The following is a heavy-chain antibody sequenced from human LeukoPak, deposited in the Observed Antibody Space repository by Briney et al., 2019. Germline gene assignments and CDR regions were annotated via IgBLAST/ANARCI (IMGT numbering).Heavy chain of an antibody. D-gene: IGHD5-12*01. CDR1: GFTFSNYG. Sequence: GGSLRLSCAASGFTFSNYGMHWVRQAPGKGLEWVAFIRYDGSNKYYADSVKGRFTISRDNSKNTLYLQMNSLRAEDTAVYYCAKDYNGYALRYYYYMDVWGKGTTVTISS. CDR2: IRYDGSNK. V-gene: IGHV3-30*02. J-gene: IGHJ6*03. CDR3: AKDYNGYALRYYYYMDV.